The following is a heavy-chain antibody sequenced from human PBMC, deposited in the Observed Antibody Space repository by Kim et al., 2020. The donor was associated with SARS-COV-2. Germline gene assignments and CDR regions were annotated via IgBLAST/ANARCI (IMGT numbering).Heavy chain of an antibody. V-gene: IGHV4-59*08. CDR2: IYYSGST. CDR1: GGSISSYY. D-gene: IGHD3-3*01. J-gene: IGHJ3*02. Sequence: SETLSLTCTVSGGSISSYYWSWIRQPPGKGLEWIGYIYYSGSTNYNPSLKSRVTISVDTSKNQFSLKLSSVTAADTAVYYCATFTYYDFWSGYLGAFDIWGQGTMVTVSS. CDR3: ATFTYYDFWSGYLGAFDI.